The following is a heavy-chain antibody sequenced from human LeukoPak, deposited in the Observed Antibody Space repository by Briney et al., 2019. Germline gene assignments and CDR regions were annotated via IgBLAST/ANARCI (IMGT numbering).Heavy chain of an antibody. Sequence: GASVKVSCKASGYSFTSYGISWVRQAPGQGLEWMGWISAYNGNTNYAQKFQGRVTMTRDTSISTAYMELSRLRSDDTAVYYCARAGGVTMIVVVNDAFDIWGQGTMVTVSS. D-gene: IGHD3-22*01. J-gene: IGHJ3*02. V-gene: IGHV1-18*01. CDR1: GYSFTSYG. CDR3: ARAGGVTMIVVVNDAFDI. CDR2: ISAYNGNT.